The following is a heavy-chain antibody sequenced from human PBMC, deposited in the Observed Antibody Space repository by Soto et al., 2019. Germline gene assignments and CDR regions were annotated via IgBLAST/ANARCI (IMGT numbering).Heavy chain of an antibody. J-gene: IGHJ6*02. D-gene: IGHD6-6*01. V-gene: IGHV1-69*13. CDR3: ARVGLYSSSAPPYYYYYGMDV. CDR2: ITPIFGTA. CDR1: GGTFSSYA. Sequence: GASVKVSCKASGGTFSSYAISWVRQAPGQGLEWMGGITPIFGTANYAQKFQGRVTITADESTSTAYMELSSLRSEDTAVYYCARVGLYSSSAPPYYYYYGMDVWGQGTTVTVSS.